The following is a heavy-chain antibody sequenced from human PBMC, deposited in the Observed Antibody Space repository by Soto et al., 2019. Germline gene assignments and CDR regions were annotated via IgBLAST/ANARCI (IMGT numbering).Heavy chain of an antibody. Sequence: NPGGSLRLSCAASGTTFSSYSMNWVRQAPGKGLEWVSSISSTGTYIDYADSVKGRFTISRDNAKNSLFLQMDSLRAEDAALYYCARETNPYSSSSHAFDIWGQGTMVTVS. CDR1: GTTFSSYS. J-gene: IGHJ3*02. V-gene: IGHV3-21*01. D-gene: IGHD6-6*01. CDR2: ISSTGTYI. CDR3: ARETNPYSSSSHAFDI.